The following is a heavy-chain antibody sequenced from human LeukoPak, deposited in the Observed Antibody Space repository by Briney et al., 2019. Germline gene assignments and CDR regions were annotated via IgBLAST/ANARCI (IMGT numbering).Heavy chain of an antibody. CDR1: GYFISSGYY. CDR3: AREAERRIVN. Sequence: SETLSLTCAVSGYFISSGYYWGWIRQPPGKGLEWIGSINHSGSTYYNPSLKSQLTISIDTSKNQFSPKLSSVTAADTAVYFCAREAERRIVNWGRGTLVTVSS. V-gene: IGHV4-38-2*02. J-gene: IGHJ4*02. CDR2: INHSGST. D-gene: IGHD1-1*01.